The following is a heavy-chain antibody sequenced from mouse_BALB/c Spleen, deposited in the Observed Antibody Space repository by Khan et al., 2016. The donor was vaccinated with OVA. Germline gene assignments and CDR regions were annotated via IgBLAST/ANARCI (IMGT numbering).Heavy chain of an antibody. CDR3: ARRGITTGFAY. Sequence: EVQLQESGPELVKPGASVKMSCKASGYTYTSYVMHWVKQKPGQGLEWIGYINPYNDGTKYDEKFKGKVTLISDKSSSTAYMELSSLTSEDSAVYYCARRGITTGFAYWGQGTLVTVSA. CDR2: INPYNDGT. CDR1: GYTYTSYV. V-gene: IGHV1S136*01. D-gene: IGHD2-4*01. J-gene: IGHJ3*01.